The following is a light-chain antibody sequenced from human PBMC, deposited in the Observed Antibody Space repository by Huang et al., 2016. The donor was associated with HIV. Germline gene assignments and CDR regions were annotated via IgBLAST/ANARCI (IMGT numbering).Light chain of an antibody. CDR3: QQYGSSPLT. J-gene: IGKJ4*01. Sequence: EIVLTQSPGTLSLSPGERATLSCRASQSVSSNYLAWYQQKPGQAPRLLIYGASSRATGTPDRVSGSGSGTDFTLTISRLEPEDFAVYYCQQYGSSPLTFGGGTKVEIK. V-gene: IGKV3-20*01. CDR1: QSVSSNY. CDR2: GAS.